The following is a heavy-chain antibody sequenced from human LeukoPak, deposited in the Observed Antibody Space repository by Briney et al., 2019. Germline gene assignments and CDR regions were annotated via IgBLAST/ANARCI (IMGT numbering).Heavy chain of an antibody. CDR2: SYYSGST. J-gene: IGHJ4*02. Sequence: AESLCLTCAASGGSISTSNYYWGCIRQPPGMGLEWIVSSYYSGSTYYNPSLKSRVTISVDTSKNQFSLKLSSVTAADTAVYYCARTDTGGNWNRTRGFDYWGQGTLVTVSS. CDR1: GGSISTSNYY. CDR3: ARTDTGGNWNRTRGFDY. V-gene: IGHV4-39*07. D-gene: IGHD1/OR15-1a*01.